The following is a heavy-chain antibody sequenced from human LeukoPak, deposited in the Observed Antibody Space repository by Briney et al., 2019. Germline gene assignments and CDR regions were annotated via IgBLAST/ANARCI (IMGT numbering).Heavy chain of an antibody. D-gene: IGHD5-12*01. Sequence: GASVKVSCKASGYTFTAYYMHWVRQAPGQGLEWMGRIKSDDTTYAPKFQGRVAMIKDTSISTAYMELSSLRSDDTAVYYCATHSATGYVFDYFDFWGQGTQVIVSS. J-gene: IGHJ4*02. CDR3: ATHSATGYVFDYFDF. V-gene: IGHV1-2*02. CDR2: IKSDDT. CDR1: GYTFTAYY.